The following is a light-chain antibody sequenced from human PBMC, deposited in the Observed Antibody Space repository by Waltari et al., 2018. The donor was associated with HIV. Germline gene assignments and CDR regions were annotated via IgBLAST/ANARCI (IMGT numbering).Light chain of an antibody. J-gene: IGLJ1*01. Sequence: QSALTQPASVSGSPGQSITISCTGTSSDVGSYNLVSWYQQNPGKAPKLMIYEVSKRPSGVSNRFAGSKSGNTASLTIAGLQGEDEADYYCCSYSGSTFYVFGSGTKVTVL. CDR1: SSDVGSYNL. CDR3: CSYSGSTFYV. V-gene: IGLV2-23*02. CDR2: EVS.